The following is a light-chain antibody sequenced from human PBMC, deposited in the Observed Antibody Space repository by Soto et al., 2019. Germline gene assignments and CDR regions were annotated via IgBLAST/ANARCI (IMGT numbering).Light chain of an antibody. CDR1: QSLLHITGETF. V-gene: IGKV2D-29*02. J-gene: IGKJ5*01. Sequence: DVVMTQTPLSLSVAPGQPASISCKPSQSLLHITGETFLFWYLQKPGQSPQLLIYEVSTRVSGVPDRFSGSGSGTDFTLEISRVETDDVGIYYCMQSTQLPPTFGQGPRLEIK. CDR3: MQSTQLPPT. CDR2: EVS.